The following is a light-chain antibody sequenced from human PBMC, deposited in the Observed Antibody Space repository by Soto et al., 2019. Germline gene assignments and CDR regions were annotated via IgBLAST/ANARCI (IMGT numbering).Light chain of an antibody. CDR3: QQYNNSPWT. V-gene: IGKV1-5*03. J-gene: IGKJ1*01. CDR2: KMS. CDR1: QSIHSW. Sequence: DIEMTQSPSTLSASVGDRVTITCRASQSIHSWLAWYQQKPGKAPKLLIYKMSSLESGVPSRFSGSGSGTEFTLTISSLQPDDFATYYCQQYNNSPWTFGQGTKVEIK.